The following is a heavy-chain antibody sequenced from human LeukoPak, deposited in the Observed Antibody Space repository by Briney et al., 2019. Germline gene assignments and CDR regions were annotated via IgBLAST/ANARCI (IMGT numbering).Heavy chain of an antibody. V-gene: IGHV4-59*08. CDR3: ARGTRNFDY. CDR2: IYYSGST. Sequence: SETLSLTCTVSGVSISSYYWNWIRQPPGKGLEWIGYIYYSGSTNYNPSLKSRVTISVDTSKNQFSLKLSSVTAADTAVYYCARGTRNFDYWGQGTLVTVSS. CDR1: GVSISSYY. D-gene: IGHD3/OR15-3a*01. J-gene: IGHJ4*02.